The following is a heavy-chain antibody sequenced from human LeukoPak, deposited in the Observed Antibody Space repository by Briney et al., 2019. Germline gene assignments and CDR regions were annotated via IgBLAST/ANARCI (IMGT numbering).Heavy chain of an antibody. V-gene: IGHV1-8*01. CDR3: AGRRARSNWFDP. CDR2: MNPNSGNT. CDR1: GYTFTSYD. J-gene: IGHJ5*02. Sequence: ASVKVSCKASGYTFTSYDINWMRQATGQGLEWMGWMNPNSGNTGYAQKFQGRVTMTRNTSISTAYMELSSLRSEDTAVYYCAGRRARSNWFDPWGQGTLVTVSS. D-gene: IGHD2-15*01.